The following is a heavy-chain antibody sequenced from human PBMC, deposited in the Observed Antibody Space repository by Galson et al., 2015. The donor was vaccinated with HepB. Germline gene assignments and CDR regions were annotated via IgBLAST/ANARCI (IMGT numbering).Heavy chain of an antibody. V-gene: IGHV3-33*01. D-gene: IGHD2-2*02. CDR1: GFTFSSCG. Sequence: SLRLSCAASGFTFSSCGMHWVRQAPGKGLEWVAVIWYDGSNKYYADSVKGRFTISRDNSKNTLYLQMNSLRAEDTAVYYCARDSYIYCSSTGCYNFDYWGQGSLVTVSS. CDR2: IWYDGSNK. J-gene: IGHJ4*02. CDR3: ARDSYIYCSSTGCYNFDY.